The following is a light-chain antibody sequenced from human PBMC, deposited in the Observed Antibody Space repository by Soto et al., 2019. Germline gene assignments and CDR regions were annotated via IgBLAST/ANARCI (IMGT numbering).Light chain of an antibody. CDR1: QSVSNSY. CDR2: GAS. CDR3: QQYGSSPQGT. Sequence: IVLTQSPGTLSLSPGERATLPCRASQSVSNSYLAWYQQKPGQAPRLLIYGASSRATGIPDRFSGSGSGTDFTLTISRLEPEDFAVYYCQQYGSSPQGTFGQGTKVDIK. V-gene: IGKV3-20*01. J-gene: IGKJ1*01.